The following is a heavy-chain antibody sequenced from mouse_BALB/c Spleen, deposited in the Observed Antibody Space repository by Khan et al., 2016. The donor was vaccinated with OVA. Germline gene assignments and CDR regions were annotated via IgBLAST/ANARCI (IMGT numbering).Heavy chain of an antibody. CDR3: ARTARIKY. CDR2: ISYSGNT. CDR1: GYSITSGYG. J-gene: IGHJ2*01. V-gene: IGHV3-2*02. D-gene: IGHD1-2*01. Sequence: EVQLQESGPGLVKPSQSLSLTCTVTGYSITSGYGWNWIRQFPGNKLDWMGYISYSGNTNYNPSLKSRISITRDTSNNHFFQQLNSVTTEDTATYYCARTARIKYWGQGTTLTVSS.